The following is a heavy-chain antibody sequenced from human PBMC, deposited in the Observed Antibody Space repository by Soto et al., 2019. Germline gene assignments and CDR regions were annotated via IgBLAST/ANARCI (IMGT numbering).Heavy chain of an antibody. J-gene: IGHJ4*02. D-gene: IGHD6-13*01. CDR2: ISYDGSNK. Sequence: GGSLRLSCAASGFTFSSYGMHWVRQAPGKGLEWVAVISYDGSNKYYADSVKGRFTISRDNSKNTLYLQMNSLRAEDTAVYYCAKDERRIAAAGTDLTLLFDYWGQGTLVTVSS. V-gene: IGHV3-30*18. CDR1: GFTFSSYG. CDR3: AKDERRIAAAGTDLTLLFDY.